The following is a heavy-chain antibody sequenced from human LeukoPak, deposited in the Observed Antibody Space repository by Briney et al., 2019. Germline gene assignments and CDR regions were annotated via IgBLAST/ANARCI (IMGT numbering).Heavy chain of an antibody. Sequence: SETLSLTCTVSGGSISSYHWSWIRQPAGKGLEWIGRIYTSGSTNYNPSLKSRVTMSVDTSKNQFSLKLSSVTAADTAVYYCARDLVYFCSSTSCYNYNWFDPWGQGTLVTVSS. CDR2: IYTSGST. CDR1: GGSISSYH. J-gene: IGHJ5*02. V-gene: IGHV4-4*07. D-gene: IGHD2-2*02. CDR3: ARDLVYFCSSTSCYNYNWFDP.